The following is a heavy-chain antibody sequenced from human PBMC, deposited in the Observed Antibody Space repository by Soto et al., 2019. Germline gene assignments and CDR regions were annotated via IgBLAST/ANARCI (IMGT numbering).Heavy chain of an antibody. J-gene: IGHJ4*02. CDR3: ASEKRGYGGNPGFDY. V-gene: IGHV4-4*02. Sequence: QVQLQESGPGLVKPSGTLSLTCAVSGGSISSSNWWSWVRQPPGKGLEWIGEIYHSGSTNYNPSLKSGVTISVDKSKNQFSLKLSSVTAADTAVYYCASEKRGYGGNPGFDYWGQGTLVTVSS. CDR1: GGSISSSNW. D-gene: IGHD4-17*01. CDR2: IYHSGST.